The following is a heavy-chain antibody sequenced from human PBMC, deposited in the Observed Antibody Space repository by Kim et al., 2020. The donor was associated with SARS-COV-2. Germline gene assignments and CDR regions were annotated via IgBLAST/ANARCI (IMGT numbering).Heavy chain of an antibody. Sequence: GRFNISRHNSKNTLYLQMNSLRAEDTAVYYCARLSGVLWFGELLPGPFDYWGQGTLVTVSS. CDR3: ARLSGVLWFGELLPGPFDY. J-gene: IGHJ4*02. D-gene: IGHD3-10*01. V-gene: IGHV3-53*04.